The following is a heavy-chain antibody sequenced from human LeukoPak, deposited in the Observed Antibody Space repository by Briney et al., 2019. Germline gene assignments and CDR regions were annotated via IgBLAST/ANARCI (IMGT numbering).Heavy chain of an antibody. D-gene: IGHD6-6*01. J-gene: IGHJ5*02. CDR3: ARRSITTRSFDH. Sequence: PGRSLRLSCAASGFTFDDYAMHWVRQAPGKGLEWVSGVSWNSDTRGYADSVEGRFTISRDNTKKSLYLQMNSLRAEDTTVYYCARRSITTRSFDHWGQGTLVTVSS. V-gene: IGHV3-9*01. CDR1: GFTFDDYA. CDR2: VSWNSDTR.